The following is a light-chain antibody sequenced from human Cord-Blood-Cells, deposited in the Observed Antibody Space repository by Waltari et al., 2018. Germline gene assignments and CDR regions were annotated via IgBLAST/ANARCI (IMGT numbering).Light chain of an antibody. J-gene: IGKJ2*03. CDR2: GAS. Sequence: EIVLTQSPGTLSLSPGERATLSYRASQSVSSSYLAWYQQKPGQAPRLLIYGASSRATGIPDRFSGSGSGTDSTLTISRLEPEDFAVYYCQQYGSSPPYSFGQGTKLEIK. V-gene: IGKV3-20*01. CDR1: QSVSSSY. CDR3: QQYGSSPPYS.